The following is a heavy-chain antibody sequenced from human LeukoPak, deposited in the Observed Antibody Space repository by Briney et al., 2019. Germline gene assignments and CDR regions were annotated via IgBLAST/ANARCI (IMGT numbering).Heavy chain of an antibody. CDR3: ARVVVPAAPLPGMDV. D-gene: IGHD2-2*01. V-gene: IGHV1-2*02. CDR1: GYTFTGYY. Sequence: ASVKVSCKASGYTFTGYYMHWVRQAPGQGLEWMGWINPNSGGTNYAQKFQGRVTMTRDTSISTAYMELSRLRSDVTAVYYCARVVVPAAPLPGMDVWGQGTTVTVSS. CDR2: INPNSGGT. J-gene: IGHJ6*02.